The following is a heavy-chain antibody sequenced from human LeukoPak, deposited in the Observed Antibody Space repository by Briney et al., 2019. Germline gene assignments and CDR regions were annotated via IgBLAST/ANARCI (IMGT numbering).Heavy chain of an antibody. V-gene: IGHV4-39*07. D-gene: IGHD2-15*01. CDR3: ARSPWAAPLDY. CDR2: IYYSGTT. CDR1: GASISDSDFF. Sequence: SETLSLTCTVSGASISDSDFFWAWVRQPPGKGLEWIGNIYYSGTTYYNPSLKSRVTISVDTSKNQFSLKLSSVTAADTAVYYCARSPWAAPLDYWGQGTLVTVSS. J-gene: IGHJ4*02.